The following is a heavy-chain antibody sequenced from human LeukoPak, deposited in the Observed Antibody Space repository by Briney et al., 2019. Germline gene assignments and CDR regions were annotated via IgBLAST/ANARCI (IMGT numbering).Heavy chain of an antibody. CDR1: GGSISSNNW. CDR3: ARKTYSSGHFDI. J-gene: IGHJ3*02. V-gene: IGHV4-4*02. CDR2: IYHSGST. Sequence: SETLSLTCAASGGSISSNNWWSWVRQPPGKGLEWIGEIYHSGSTNYNPSLKSRVTISVGKSKNQFSLKLSSVTAADTAVYYCARKTYSSGHFDIWGQGTMVTVSS. D-gene: IGHD3-22*01.